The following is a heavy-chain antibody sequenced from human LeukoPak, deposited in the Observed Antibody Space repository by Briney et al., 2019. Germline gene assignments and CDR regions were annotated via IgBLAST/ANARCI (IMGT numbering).Heavy chain of an antibody. V-gene: IGHV3-30*04. J-gene: IGHJ4*02. CDR3: ARVPGPIALAGDYFDY. CDR2: ISYDGNNK. CDR1: GITFSSST. D-gene: IGHD6-19*01. Sequence: GGSLRLSCAASGITFSSSTMHWVRQAPGKGLEWGALISYDGNNKYYADSVKGRFTISRDNSKSTLYLQMNSLRAEDTAVYYCARVPGPIALAGDYFDYWGQGTLVTVSS.